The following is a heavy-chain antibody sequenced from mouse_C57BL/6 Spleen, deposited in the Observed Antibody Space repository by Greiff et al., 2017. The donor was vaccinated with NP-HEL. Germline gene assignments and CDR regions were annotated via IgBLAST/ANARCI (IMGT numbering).Heavy chain of an antibody. CDR3: ARAYDYDGYYLDY. J-gene: IGHJ2*01. V-gene: IGHV1-55*01. D-gene: IGHD2-4*01. Sequence: QVQLQQPGAELVKPGASVKMSCKASGYTFTSYWITWVKQRPGQGLEWIGDIYPGSGSTNYNEKFKSKATLTVDTSSSPAYMQLSSLTSEDSAVYYCARAYDYDGYYLDYWGQGTTLTVSS. CDR1: GYTFTSYW. CDR2: IYPGSGST.